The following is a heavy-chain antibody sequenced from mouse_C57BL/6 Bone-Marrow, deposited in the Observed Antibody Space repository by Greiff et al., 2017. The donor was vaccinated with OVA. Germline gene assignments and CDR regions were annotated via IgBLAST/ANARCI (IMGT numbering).Heavy chain of an antibody. CDR1: GFSLTSYG. CDR2: IWRGGST. V-gene: IGHV2-5*01. Sequence: QVQLKQSGPGLVQPSQSLSITCTVSGFSLTSYGVHWVRQSPGKGLEWLGVIWRGGSTDYNAAFMSRLSITKDNSKSQVFFKMNSLQADDTAIYYCAKKDYYGSKYYAMDYWGQGTSVTVSS. J-gene: IGHJ4*01. D-gene: IGHD1-1*01. CDR3: AKKDYYGSKYYAMDY.